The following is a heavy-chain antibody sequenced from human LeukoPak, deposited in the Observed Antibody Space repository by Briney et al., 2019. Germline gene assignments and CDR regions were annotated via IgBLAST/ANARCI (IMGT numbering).Heavy chain of an antibody. CDR3: SREIRPAGTDS. J-gene: IGHJ4*02. V-gene: IGHV3-74*01. CDR1: GFTLSSYW. D-gene: IGHD6-13*01. CDR2: INGDGSGT. Sequence: GGSLRLSCAASGFTLSSYWIHWVRQAPGKGLVWVSRINGDGSGTGYADSVKGRFTISRDNAKNTLYLQMNSLRAEDTAVYYCSREIRPAGTDSWGQGTLVTVSS.